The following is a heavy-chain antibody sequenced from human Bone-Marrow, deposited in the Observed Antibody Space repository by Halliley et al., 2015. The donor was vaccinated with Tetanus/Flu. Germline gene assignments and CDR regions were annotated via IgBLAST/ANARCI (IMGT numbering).Heavy chain of an antibody. CDR1: GFTFGDYV. Sequence: SLRLSCTASGFTFGDYVMSWVRQAPGKGLEWVGFIRTNVYGGTTEYAASVKGRFTISRDDSKSIAYLQLNSLKTDDPGVYYCSRDVEMATIWGLGYWGQGTLVPISS. J-gene: IGHJ4*02. D-gene: IGHD5-12*01. V-gene: IGHV3-49*04. CDR2: IRTNVYGGTT. CDR3: SRDVEMATIWGLGY.